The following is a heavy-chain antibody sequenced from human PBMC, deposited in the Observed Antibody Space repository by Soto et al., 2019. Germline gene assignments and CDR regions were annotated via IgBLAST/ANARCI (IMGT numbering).Heavy chain of an antibody. V-gene: IGHV4-59*01. CDR3: ASSGGSGSYYHVPGYYGMDV. CDR1: GGSISSYY. J-gene: IGHJ6*02. D-gene: IGHD3-10*01. CDR2: NYYSGST. Sequence: SETLSLTCTVSGGSISSYYWSWIRQPPGKGLEWIGYNYYSGSTNYNPSLKSRVTISVDTSKNQFSLKLSSVTAADTAVYYCASSGGSGSYYHVPGYYGMDVWGQGTTVTVSS.